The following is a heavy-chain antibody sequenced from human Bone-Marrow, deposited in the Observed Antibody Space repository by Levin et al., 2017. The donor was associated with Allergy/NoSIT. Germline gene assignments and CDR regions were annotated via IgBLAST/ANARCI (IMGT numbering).Heavy chain of an antibody. V-gene: IGHV3-30*18. CDR1: GFSFRSFG. D-gene: IGHD3/OR15-3a*01. Sequence: GESLKISCTAAGFSFRSFGMHWVRQAPGKGLQWVGLISYDGDFTFYGDSVKGRFTISRDNSNNTLFLQMDSLRADDKATYYCAKSAPWTGYYEWFDPWGPGTTVTVSS. CDR2: ISYDGDFT. J-gene: IGHJ5*02. CDR3: AKSAPWTGYYEWFDP.